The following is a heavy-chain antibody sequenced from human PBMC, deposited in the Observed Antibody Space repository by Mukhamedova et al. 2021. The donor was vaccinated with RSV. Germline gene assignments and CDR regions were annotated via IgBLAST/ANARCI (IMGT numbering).Heavy chain of an antibody. J-gene: IGHJ3*02. D-gene: IGHD3-22*01. CDR2: ISGSGGST. Sequence: EWVSAISGSGGSTYYADSVKGRFTISRDNSKNTLYLQMNSLRAEDTAVYYCAEGGYFDAFDIWGQGTMVTVSS. CDR3: AEGGYFDAFDI. V-gene: IGHV3-23*01.